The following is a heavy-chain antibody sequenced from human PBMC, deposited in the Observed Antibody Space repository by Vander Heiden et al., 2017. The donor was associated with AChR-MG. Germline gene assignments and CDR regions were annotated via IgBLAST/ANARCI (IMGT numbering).Heavy chain of an antibody. V-gene: IGHV3-9*01. CDR2: ISWNGGSV. D-gene: IGHD2-21*01. CDR1: GFAFEDFG. J-gene: IGHJ3*01. CDR3: AKDMGDDYSGDFDAFDL. Sequence: EMQLVESGGGLVQPGRSLRLSCAASGFAFEDFGLHWVRQGPGKGLEWVSGISWNGGSVGYADSVKGRFTISRDNAKNSLYLQMNSLRLEDTAFYFCAKDMGDDYSGDFDAFDLWGQGTMVTVS.